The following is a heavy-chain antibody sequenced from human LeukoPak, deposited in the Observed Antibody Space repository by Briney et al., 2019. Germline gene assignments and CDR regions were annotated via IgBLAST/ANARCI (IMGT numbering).Heavy chain of an antibody. CDR2: ISSSSDTI. CDR1: GFTFSTYS. D-gene: IGHD3-22*01. Sequence: GGSLRLSCTASGFTFSTYSMNWVRQAPGKGLEWVSYISSSSDTIDYADSVKGRFTSSRDNAKNTLYLQMNNLRAEDTAVYYCAKDRGDYYDSSCYYHYYYYGMDVWGQGTTVNVSS. CDR3: AKDRGDYYDSSCYYHYYYYGMDV. V-gene: IGHV3-48*01. J-gene: IGHJ6*02.